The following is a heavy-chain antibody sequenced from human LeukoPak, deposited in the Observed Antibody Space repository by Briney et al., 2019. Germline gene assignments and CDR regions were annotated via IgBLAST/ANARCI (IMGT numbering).Heavy chain of an antibody. CDR2: IYYSGST. J-gene: IGHJ4*02. Sequence: SETLSLTCTVSGGSISSYYCSWIRQPPGKGLEWIGYIYYSGSTNYNPSLKSRVTISVDTSKNQFSLKLSSVTAADTAVYYCARHARTCEQQLVLQSWGQGTLVTVSS. V-gene: IGHV4-59*08. D-gene: IGHD6-13*01. CDR1: GGSISSYY. CDR3: ARHARTCEQQLVLQS.